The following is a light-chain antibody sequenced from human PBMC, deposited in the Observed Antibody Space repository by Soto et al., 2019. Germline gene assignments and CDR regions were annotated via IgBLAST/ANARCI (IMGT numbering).Light chain of an antibody. CDR3: QQYNNLPSRLT. CDR2: GAS. Sequence: EIVMTQSPATLSVSPGERATLSCRASQSVSSNLAWYQQKPGQAPRLLIYGASTRATGIPARFSGSRSGTEFTLTISSLQSEDFAVYYCQQYNNLPSRLTFGGGTKVEIK. J-gene: IGKJ4*01. CDR1: QSVSSN. V-gene: IGKV3-15*01.